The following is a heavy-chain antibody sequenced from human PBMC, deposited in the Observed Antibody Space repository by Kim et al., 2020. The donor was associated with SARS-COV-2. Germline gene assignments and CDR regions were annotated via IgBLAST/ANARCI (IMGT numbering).Heavy chain of an antibody. CDR2: ISYDGSNK. D-gene: IGHD5-18*01. Sequence: GGSLRLSCAASGFTFSSYAMHWVRQAPGKGLEWVAVISYDGSNKYYADSVKGPFTISRDNSKNTLYLQMNSLRAEDTAVYYCARDQSRRGYSYGSGGGGYGMDVWGQGTTVTVSS. CDR1: GFTFSSYA. V-gene: IGHV3-30*04. CDR3: ARDQSRRGYSYGSGGGGYGMDV. J-gene: IGHJ6*02.